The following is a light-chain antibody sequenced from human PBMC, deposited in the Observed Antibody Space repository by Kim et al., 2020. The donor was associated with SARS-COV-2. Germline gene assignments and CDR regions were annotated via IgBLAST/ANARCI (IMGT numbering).Light chain of an antibody. CDR2: LTSDGSH. V-gene: IGLV4-69*01. Sequence: VKLTCNLSSGHSSYTIAWHQQQPEKGPRYLMKLTSDGSHSKGDGIPDRFSGSSSGAERYLTISSLQSEDEADYYCQTWGTGSRGVFGGGTQLTVL. CDR3: QTWGTGSRGV. J-gene: IGLJ2*01. CDR1: SGHSSYT.